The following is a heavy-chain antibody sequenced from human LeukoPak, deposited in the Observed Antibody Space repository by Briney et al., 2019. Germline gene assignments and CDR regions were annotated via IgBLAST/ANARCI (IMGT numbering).Heavy chain of an antibody. Sequence: GGSLRLSCAASGFTFSSYAMSWVRQAPGKGLEWVSAISGNGGDTYYADSVKGRFTISRDNAKNSLYLQMNSLRAEDTAVYYCARELVRGSYNWFDPWGQGTLVTVSS. V-gene: IGHV3-23*01. CDR2: ISGNGGDT. J-gene: IGHJ5*02. CDR1: GFTFSSYA. D-gene: IGHD3-10*01. CDR3: ARELVRGSYNWFDP.